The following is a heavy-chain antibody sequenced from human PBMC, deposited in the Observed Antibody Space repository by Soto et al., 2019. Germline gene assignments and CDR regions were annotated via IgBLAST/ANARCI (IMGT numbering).Heavy chain of an antibody. J-gene: IGHJ4*02. D-gene: IGHD6-25*01. CDR1: GFTFSAYW. V-gene: IGHV3-7*01. CDR2: IKQAGSEK. CDR3: AREKRANGYFDY. Sequence: EVQLVESGGGLVQTGGSLRLSCAVSGFTFSAYWMSWVRQAPGKGLEWVANIKQAGSEKYYVDSVNGRFIISRDDAKNSLFLQVNSLRVEDTAVYYCAREKRANGYFDYWGQGTLVTVSS.